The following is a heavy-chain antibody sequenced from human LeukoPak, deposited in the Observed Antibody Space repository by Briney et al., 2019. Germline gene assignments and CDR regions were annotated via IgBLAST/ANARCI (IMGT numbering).Heavy chain of an antibody. CDR2: ISHDGSNK. J-gene: IGHJ4*02. Sequence: GGSLRLSCAASGFTFGSYAMHWVRQAPGKGLEWVAVISHDGSNKYYADSVKGRFTISRDNSKNTLYLQMNSLRAEDTAVYYCARASKAGYTAMVPLDYWGQGTLVTVSS. D-gene: IGHD5-18*01. V-gene: IGHV3-30-3*01. CDR3: ARASKAGYTAMVPLDY. CDR1: GFTFGSYA.